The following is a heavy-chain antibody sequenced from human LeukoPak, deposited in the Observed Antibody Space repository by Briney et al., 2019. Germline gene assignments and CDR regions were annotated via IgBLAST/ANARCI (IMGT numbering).Heavy chain of an antibody. V-gene: IGHV3-49*04. Sequence: GGSLRLSCTASGFTFGDYAMSWVRQAPGKGLEWVGFIRSKAYGGTTEYAASVKGRFTISRDDSKSIAYLQMNSLKTEDTAVYYCTRPLTTAAGVVLYDYWGQGTLVTVSS. CDR3: TRPLTTAAGVVLYDY. CDR1: GFTFGDYA. D-gene: IGHD6-25*01. CDR2: IRSKAYGGTT. J-gene: IGHJ4*02.